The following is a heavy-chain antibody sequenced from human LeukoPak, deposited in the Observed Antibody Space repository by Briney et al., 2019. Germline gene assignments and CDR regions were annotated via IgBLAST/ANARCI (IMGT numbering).Heavy chain of an antibody. J-gene: IGHJ5*02. CDR3: ARGGYSYGRGWFDP. Sequence: SETLSLTCAVYGGSFSGYYWSWLRQPPGKGLEGLGEINHSGSTNYNPSLKSRVTISVDTSKNQFSLKLSSVTAADTAVFYCARGGYSYGRGWFDPWGQGTLVTVSS. V-gene: IGHV4-34*01. D-gene: IGHD5-18*01. CDR1: GGSFSGYY. CDR2: INHSGST.